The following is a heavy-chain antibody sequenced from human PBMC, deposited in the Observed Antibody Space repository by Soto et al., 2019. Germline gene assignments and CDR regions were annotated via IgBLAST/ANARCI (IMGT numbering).Heavy chain of an antibody. D-gene: IGHD6-13*01. Sequence: AALSPTCTVSGSSISSYYWRWIRPPPGEGLEWSGNIYYSGNTNYNPPLKSRVTISVDTSKNQFSRKLSAVTAADTAVYDCATSIAVAGSWDYWGQGTLVTVSS. CDR2: IYYSGNT. CDR1: GSSISSYY. CDR3: ATSIAVAGSWDY. J-gene: IGHJ4*02. V-gene: IGHV4-59*01.